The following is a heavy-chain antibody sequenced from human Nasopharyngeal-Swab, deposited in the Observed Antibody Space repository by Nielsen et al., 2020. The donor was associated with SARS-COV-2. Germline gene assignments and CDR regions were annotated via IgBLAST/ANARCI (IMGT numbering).Heavy chain of an antibody. D-gene: IGHD7-27*01. Sequence: GESLKISCAASGLTFSSYWMNWVRLTPMKRLEWVATVKQDGSAIYHVDSLKGRFTISRDNAKNSLYLQMNSLRAGDTAVYYCAREDWGKLDYWGQGTLVTVSS. V-gene: IGHV3-7*04. J-gene: IGHJ4*02. CDR3: AREDWGKLDY. CDR1: GLTFSSYW. CDR2: VKQDGSAI.